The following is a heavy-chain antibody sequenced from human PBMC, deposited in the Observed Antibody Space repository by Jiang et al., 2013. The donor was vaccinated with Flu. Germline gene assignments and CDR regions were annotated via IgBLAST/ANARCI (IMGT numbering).Heavy chain of an antibody. D-gene: IGHD2-21*02. Sequence: VQLLESGGGLVQPGGSLRLSCAASGFIFSNYAMAWVRQSSGKGLEWVSGLSGSGGSTYYTDSVKGRFTISRDNSKNTLYLQMDSLRAEDTGVYYCAKDLEVVTPNYFDSWGQGTRVTVSS. CDR3: AKDLEVVTPNYFDS. J-gene: IGHJ4*02. CDR1: GFIFSNYA. CDR2: LSGSGGST. V-gene: IGHV3-23*01.